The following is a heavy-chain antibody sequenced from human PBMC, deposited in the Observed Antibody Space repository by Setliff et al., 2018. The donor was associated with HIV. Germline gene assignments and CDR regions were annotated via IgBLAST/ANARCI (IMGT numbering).Heavy chain of an antibody. D-gene: IGHD3-10*01. CDR3: ARVKSIKTTLVRLWPRFDL. V-gene: IGHV4-34*01. CDR2: IDDSGSI. CDR1: TESLTRYD. Sequence: ASETLSLTCAVYTESLTRYDWAWIRQSPEKGLEWIGEIDDSGSIIYNPSLQSRVTMSVDTSKNQFSPKVRSLTAADTGLYYCARVKSIKTTLVRLWPRFDLWGQGTQVTVSS. J-gene: IGHJ5*02.